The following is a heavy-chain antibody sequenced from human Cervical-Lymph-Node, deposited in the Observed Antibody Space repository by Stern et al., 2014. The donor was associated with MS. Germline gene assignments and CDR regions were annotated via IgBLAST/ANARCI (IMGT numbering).Heavy chain of an antibody. CDR1: GYTFTDYW. J-gene: IGHJ4*02. V-gene: IGHV5-51*01. CDR2: IFPGASDT. D-gene: IGHD6-19*01. CDR3: ARPHSPGWSYYFDF. Sequence: VQLVQSGGEVRKPGQSLTISCNISGYTFTDYWMAWVRQMPGKGLEWVGGIFPGASDTSYSPSFQGHFTISFDTSINTAYLQWSGLRASDTAMYYCARPHSPGWSYYFDFWGQGTLVAVSS.